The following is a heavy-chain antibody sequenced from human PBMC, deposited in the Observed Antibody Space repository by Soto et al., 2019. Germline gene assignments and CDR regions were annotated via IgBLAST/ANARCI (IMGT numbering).Heavy chain of an antibody. Sequence: QVQLVQYGDEVKKPGASVKVSCKASGYIFVNYGIAWVRQAPGKGLEWMVWISPYSGNTHSATKIQGRLTMTTDTSTSTAYMDLGSLTAHDTAVYYCVMVDNYVTPTPQDVWGQGTTVTVSS. CDR3: VMVDNYVTPTPQDV. CDR1: GYIFVNYG. CDR2: ISPYSGNT. D-gene: IGHD3-16*01. J-gene: IGHJ6*02. V-gene: IGHV1-18*01.